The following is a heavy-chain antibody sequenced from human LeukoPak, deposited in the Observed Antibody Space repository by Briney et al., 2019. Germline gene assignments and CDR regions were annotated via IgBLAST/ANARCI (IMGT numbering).Heavy chain of an antibody. V-gene: IGHV1-2*02. CDR3: AREASGDYGRNGRYYYMDV. CDR2: INPNSGGT. J-gene: IGHJ6*03. CDR1: GYTLTELS. D-gene: IGHD2-21*02. Sequence: ASVKVSCKVSGYTLTELSMHWVRQAPGQGLEWMGWINPNSGGTNYAQKFQGRVTMTRDTSISTAYMELSRLRSDDTAVYYCAREASGDYGRNGRYYYMDVWGKGTTVTVSS.